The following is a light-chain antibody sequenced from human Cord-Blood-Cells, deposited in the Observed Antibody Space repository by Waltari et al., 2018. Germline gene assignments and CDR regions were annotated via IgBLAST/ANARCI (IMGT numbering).Light chain of an antibody. Sequence: QSALTQPASVSGSPGQSIPISCPGTSSDVGSYNLFSWYHQHPGKAPKLMIYEGSKRPSGVSNRFSGSKSGNTASLTISGLQAEDEADYYCCSYAGSSTWVFGGGTKLTVL. J-gene: IGLJ3*02. CDR3: CSYAGSSTWV. CDR1: SSDVGSYNL. V-gene: IGLV2-23*01. CDR2: EGS.